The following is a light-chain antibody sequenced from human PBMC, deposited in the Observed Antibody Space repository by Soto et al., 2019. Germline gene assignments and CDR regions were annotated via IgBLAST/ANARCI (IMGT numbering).Light chain of an antibody. CDR1: GSNLGAKYA. V-gene: IGLV1-40*01. CDR2: DNI. Sequence: QSVLTQPPSVSGAPGQKVTISCTVSGSNLGAKYAVHWYQQLPGTAPKLLIYDNINRPSGVPDRFSGSKSDTSASLAITGLQAEDEADYYCQSYDTSLSGSVFGGGTKLTVL. CDR3: QSYDTSLSGSV. J-gene: IGLJ3*02.